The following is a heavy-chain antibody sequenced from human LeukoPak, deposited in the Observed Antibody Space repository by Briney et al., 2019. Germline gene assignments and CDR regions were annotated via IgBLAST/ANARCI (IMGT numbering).Heavy chain of an antibody. CDR1: GYTFTSHA. D-gene: IGHD1-26*01. CDR3: ASGLETRWELPGGYYGMDV. Sequence: PVASVKVSCKASGYTFTSHAINWVRQAPGQGLEWMGWINTNTGNPTYAQGFTGRFVFSLDTSVSTAYLQISSLKAEDTAVYYCASGLETRWELPGGYYGMDVWGQGTTVTVSS. V-gene: IGHV7-4-1*02. J-gene: IGHJ6*02. CDR2: INTNTGNP.